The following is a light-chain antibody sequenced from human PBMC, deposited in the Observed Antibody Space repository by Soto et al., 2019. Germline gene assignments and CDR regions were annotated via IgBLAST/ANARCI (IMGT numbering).Light chain of an antibody. CDR1: QSMSSSY. V-gene: IGKV3-15*01. Sequence: EIVLTQSPATLSLSPGEGATLSSRASQSMSSSYLAWYQQKPGQAPRLLIYGASTRATGIPARFSGSGSGTEFTLTISSLQSEDFAVYYCQQYNNWPRTFGQGTKVDIK. CDR2: GAS. CDR3: QQYNNWPRT. J-gene: IGKJ1*01.